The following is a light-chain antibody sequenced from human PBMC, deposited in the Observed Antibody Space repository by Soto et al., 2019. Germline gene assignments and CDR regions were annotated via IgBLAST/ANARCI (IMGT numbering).Light chain of an antibody. CDR3: QQHNSFPRS. V-gene: IGKV1-9*01. J-gene: IGKJ2*01. CDR2: AAS. CDR1: QGISRF. Sequence: DIQLTQSPSFLSAAVGDRVTIACRASQGISRFLAWYQQKPGKAPKVLIYAASTLQSGVPSRFRGSGSVTEFTLTISSLQPEDYATYYCQQHNSFPRSFGQGTKLEIK.